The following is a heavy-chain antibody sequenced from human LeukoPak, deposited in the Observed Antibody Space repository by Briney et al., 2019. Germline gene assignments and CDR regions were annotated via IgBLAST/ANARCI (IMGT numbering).Heavy chain of an antibody. CDR2: MNPNSGNT. D-gene: IGHD4-11*01. V-gene: IGHV1-8*03. CDR3: ARGRATVTTHWVDP. J-gene: IGHJ5*02. Sequence: ASVKVSCKASGYPFSNYDINWVRQATGQGLEWMGWMNPNSGNTDYAQKFQGRVTITRNTSISTAYMELSSPRSEDTAVYYCARGRATVTTHWVDPWGQGTLVTV. CDR1: GYPFSNYD.